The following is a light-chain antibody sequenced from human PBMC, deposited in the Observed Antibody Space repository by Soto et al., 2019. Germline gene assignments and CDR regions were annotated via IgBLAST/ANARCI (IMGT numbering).Light chain of an antibody. Sequence: DIVMTQSPLSLPVTPGEPASISCRSSQSLLHSSGYMYLDWYLQKPGQSPQLLIYLGSNRASGVPDRFSGSGSGTDLTLKISSLQPEDFATYYCLQDYTYPWTFGQGTKVEMK. J-gene: IGKJ1*01. CDR3: LQDYTYPWT. CDR2: LGS. CDR1: QSLLHSSGYMY. V-gene: IGKV2-28*01.